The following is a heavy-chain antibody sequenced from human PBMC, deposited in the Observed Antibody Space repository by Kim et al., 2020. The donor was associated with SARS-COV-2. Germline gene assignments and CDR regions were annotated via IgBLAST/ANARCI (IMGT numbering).Heavy chain of an antibody. J-gene: IGHJ4*02. CDR1: GFTFSSYG. Sequence: GGSLRLSCAASGFTFSSYGMHWVRQAPGKGLEWVAVISYDGSNKYYADSVKGRFTISRDNSKNTLYLQMNSLRAEDTAVYYCAKDYKWEDAYYFDYWGQGSLV. D-gene: IGHD1-26*01. CDR2: ISYDGSNK. V-gene: IGHV3-30*18. CDR3: AKDYKWEDAYYFDY.